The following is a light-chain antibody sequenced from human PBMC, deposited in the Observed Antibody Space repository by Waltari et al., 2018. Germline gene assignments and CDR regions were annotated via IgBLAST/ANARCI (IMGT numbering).Light chain of an antibody. CDR2: DNN. J-gene: IGLJ2*01. CDR1: SSNIGNNY. CDR3: SSFTRATTLI. Sequence: QSVLTQPPSVSAAPGQKVTISCSGSSSNIGNNYASWYQQLPGTAPKLLIYDNNKLPSGIPDRFSGSKSGNTASLTISGLQADDEADYYCSSFTRATTLIFGGGTKLTVL. V-gene: IGLV1-51*01.